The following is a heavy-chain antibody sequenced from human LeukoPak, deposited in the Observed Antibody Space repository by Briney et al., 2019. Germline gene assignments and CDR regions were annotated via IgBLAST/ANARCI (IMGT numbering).Heavy chain of an antibody. CDR1: GFSFDTHG. D-gene: IGHD3-16*01. Sequence: GGSLRLSCAASGFSFDTHGMHWVRQAPGKGLEWVAVIWYDGSKKYYADSVKGRFTISRDKSKKSLFLQMNSLRAEDTALYYCARDVFADSSGGSFDFWGQGTLVTVSS. J-gene: IGHJ4*02. V-gene: IGHV3-33*01. CDR3: ARDVFADSSGGSFDF. CDR2: IWYDGSKK.